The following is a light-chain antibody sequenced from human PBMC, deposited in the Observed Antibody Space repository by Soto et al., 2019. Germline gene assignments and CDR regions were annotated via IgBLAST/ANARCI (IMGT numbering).Light chain of an antibody. CDR1: QSVSSN. CDR3: QHRANLWT. CDR2: GAS. Sequence: EIVMTQSPATLSVSPGERATLSCRASQSVSSNLAWYQQKPGQAPRLLIYGASTRATGISARFSGSGSGTEFTLTISSLQSEDFAVYYCQHRANLWTFGQGTKVEIK. V-gene: IGKV3-15*01. J-gene: IGKJ1*01.